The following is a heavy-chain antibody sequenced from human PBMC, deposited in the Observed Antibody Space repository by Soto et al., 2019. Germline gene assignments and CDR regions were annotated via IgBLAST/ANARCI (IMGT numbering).Heavy chain of an antibody. D-gene: IGHD1-26*01. Sequence: GGSPRLSCAASGFIFENFGMSWVRQAPGKGLEWISSISGSGFKKYYADSVKGRFTISRDNSKSTVYLELNNLSAEDTAVYHCAKNQGVELVPLATVDWFDPWGQGSVVTVSS. CDR3: AKNQGVELVPLATVDWFDP. CDR1: GFIFENFG. V-gene: IGHV3-23*01. CDR2: ISGSGFKK. J-gene: IGHJ5*02.